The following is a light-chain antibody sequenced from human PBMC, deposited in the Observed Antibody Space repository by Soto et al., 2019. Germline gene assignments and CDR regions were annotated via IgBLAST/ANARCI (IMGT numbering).Light chain of an antibody. CDR2: GAS. V-gene: IGKV3-20*01. Sequence: IVLTQSPAPLSLSPGETATLSCRASQSVSSSYLAWYQQKPGQAPRLLIYGASSRATGIPDRFSGSGSGTDFTLTISRLEPEDFAVCYCQQYGSSPRTFGQGTKV. CDR1: QSVSSSY. CDR3: QQYGSSPRT. J-gene: IGKJ1*01.